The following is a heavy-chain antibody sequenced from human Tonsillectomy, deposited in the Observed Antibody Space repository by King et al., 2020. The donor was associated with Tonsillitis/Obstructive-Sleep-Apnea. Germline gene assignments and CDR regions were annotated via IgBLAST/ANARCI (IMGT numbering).Heavy chain of an antibody. V-gene: IGHV4-59*01. CDR1: GGSISSYY. CDR3: ARAGDDILTGYDHNWFDP. CDR2: IYYSGST. J-gene: IGHJ5*02. Sequence: LQLQESGPGLVKPSETLSLTCTVSGGSISSYYWSWIRQPPGKGLEWIGYIYYSGSTNYNPSLKSRVTISVDTSKNQFSLKLSSVTAADTAVYCCARAGDDILTGYDHNWFDPWGQGTLVTVSS. D-gene: IGHD3-9*01.